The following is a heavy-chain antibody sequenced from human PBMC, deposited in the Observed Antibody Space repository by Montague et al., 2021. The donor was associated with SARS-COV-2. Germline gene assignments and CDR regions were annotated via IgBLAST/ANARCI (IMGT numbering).Heavy chain of an antibody. CDR1: GFTFSSYS. CDR2: ISSSSSYI. CDR3: ARETVAAGIDY. Sequence: SRRFSCAASGFTFSSYSMNWVRQAPGKGLEWVSSISSSSSYIYYADSVKGRFTISRDNAKNSLYLQMNSLRAEDTAVYYCARETVAAGIDYWGQGTLVTVSS. D-gene: IGHD6-13*01. J-gene: IGHJ4*02. V-gene: IGHV3-21*01.